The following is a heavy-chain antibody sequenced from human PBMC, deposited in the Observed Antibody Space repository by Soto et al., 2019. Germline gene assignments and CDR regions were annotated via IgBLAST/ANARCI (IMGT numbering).Heavy chain of an antibody. CDR3: ASTIFGVVTVNWFDP. D-gene: IGHD3-3*01. CDR2: FDPEDGET. Sequence: ASVKVSCKVSGYTLTELSMHWVRQAPGKGLEWMGGFDPEDGETIYAQKFQGRVTMTEDTSTDTAYMELSSLRSEDTAVYYCASTIFGVVTVNWFDPWGQGTLVTVSS. CDR1: GYTLTELS. J-gene: IGHJ5*02. V-gene: IGHV1-24*01.